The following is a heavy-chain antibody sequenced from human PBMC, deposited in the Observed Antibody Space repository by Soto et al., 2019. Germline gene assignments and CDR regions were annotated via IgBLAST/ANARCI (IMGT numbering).Heavy chain of an antibody. Sequence: SETLSLTCTVSGGSISNAAYSWSWIRQPPGRGLEWIGYIYPSGMPFYNPSLRSRVTISIDRSNDQFSLNLKSVTAADTAVYYCARERGGYGLFDSWGQGTLVTVSS. J-gene: IGHJ4*02. D-gene: IGHD5-18*01. V-gene: IGHV4-30-2*01. CDR2: IYPSGMP. CDR1: GGSISNAAYS. CDR3: ARERGGYGLFDS.